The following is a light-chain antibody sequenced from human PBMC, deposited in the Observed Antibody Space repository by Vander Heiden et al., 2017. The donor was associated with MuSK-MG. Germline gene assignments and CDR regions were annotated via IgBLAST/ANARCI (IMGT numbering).Light chain of an antibody. CDR3: QQEYKDPHT. V-gene: IGKV1-33*01. CDR1: QDINNY. CDR2: DAS. J-gene: IGKJ2*01. Sequence: DIQMTQSPSSLSASVGDRVTITCQASQDINNYVNWYQQKPGKAPKLLIFDASNSQTGVPASTSGSGPGTDFTFSINILQPADFATYHCQQEYKDPHTFGQGTRLEIK.